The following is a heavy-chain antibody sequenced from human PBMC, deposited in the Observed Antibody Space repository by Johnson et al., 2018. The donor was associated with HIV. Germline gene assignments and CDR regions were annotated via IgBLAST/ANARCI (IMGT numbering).Heavy chain of an antibody. Sequence: QVQLVESGGGVVQPGRSLRLSCAASGFTFSSYAMHWVRQAPGKGLEWVAVISYDGSNKYYADSVKGRFTISRDNSKNTLYVQMNSLRAADTAVYYCAKDPCPFIVVVKGAFDILGQGTMVTVSS. J-gene: IGHJ3*02. CDR3: AKDPCPFIVVVKGAFDI. CDR1: GFTFSSYA. D-gene: IGHD3-22*01. CDR2: ISYDGSNK. V-gene: IGHV3-30-3*01.